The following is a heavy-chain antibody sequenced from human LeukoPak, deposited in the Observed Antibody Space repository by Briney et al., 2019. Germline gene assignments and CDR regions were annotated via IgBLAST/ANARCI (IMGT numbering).Heavy chain of an antibody. Sequence: GGSLRLSCAASGFTFSTYSMNWVRQAPGKGLEWVSSIGGSSTSIYYAGSVKGRFTISRDNAKNSLYLQMNSLRAEDTAVYYCAREEGKQQMEAFDYWGQGTLVTVTS. CDR2: IGGSSTSI. CDR1: GFTFSTYS. D-gene: IGHD6-13*01. J-gene: IGHJ4*02. CDR3: AREEGKQQMEAFDY. V-gene: IGHV3-21*06.